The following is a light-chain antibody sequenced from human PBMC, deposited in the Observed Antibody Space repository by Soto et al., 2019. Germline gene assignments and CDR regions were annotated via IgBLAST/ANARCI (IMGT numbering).Light chain of an antibody. CDR2: AAS. CDR1: QSIGYW. CDR3: QQYNSFSKT. V-gene: IGKV1-5*01. Sequence: IQLTQSPSSLSASMGDRVTITCRASQSIGYWLAWYQQKPGKAPNLLIYAASTLETGVPSRFSGSGFGTEFTLTIASLQPDDSATYYCQQYNSFSKTFGRGTKVDIK. J-gene: IGKJ1*01.